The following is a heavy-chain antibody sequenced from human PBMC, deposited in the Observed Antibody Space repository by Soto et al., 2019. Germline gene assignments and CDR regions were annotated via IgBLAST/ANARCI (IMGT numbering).Heavy chain of an antibody. CDR1: GFIFSSYA. D-gene: IGHD2-2*01. V-gene: IGHV3-23*01. J-gene: IGHJ5*02. CDR2: ISGSGGST. CDR3: AKEKISTSCFNWFDP. Sequence: ELQLLESGGGLVQPGGSLRLSCAASGFIFSSYAMSWVRQAPGKGLEWVSAISGSGGSTYYADSVKVRFTIARDNSKNTLYLQMNSLRAEDTAVYYCAKEKISTSCFNWFDPWGQGTLVTVSS.